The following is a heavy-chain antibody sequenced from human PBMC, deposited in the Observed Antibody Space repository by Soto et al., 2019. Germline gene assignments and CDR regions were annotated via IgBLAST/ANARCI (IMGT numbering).Heavy chain of an antibody. CDR3: AKVVVGSTSHSDFDS. CDR2: GAYSGGT. V-gene: IGHV4-39*03. Sequence: SEDLSLTCTVSGGSIANNNYFWVWVRHPPGKGVDWIGSGAYSGGTEKNTSLKSQVTVPVNTANDEFARELTSVSDVDTAVHYCAKVVVGSTSHSDFDSWGQGTLVTVSS. CDR1: GGSIANNNYF. D-gene: IGHD2-15*01. J-gene: IGHJ4*02.